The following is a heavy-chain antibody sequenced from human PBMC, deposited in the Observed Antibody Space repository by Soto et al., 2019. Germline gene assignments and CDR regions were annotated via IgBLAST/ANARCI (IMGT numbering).Heavy chain of an antibody. Sequence: GGSLRRSCAASGFTFSSYAIHWVRQAPGKGLEWVAVISYDGSNKYYADSVKGRFTISRDNSKNTLYLQMNSLRAEDSAVYYCARDRQEQWLVLSYWGQGT. V-gene: IGHV3-30-3*01. CDR2: ISYDGSNK. CDR1: GFTFSSYA. D-gene: IGHD6-19*01. J-gene: IGHJ4*02. CDR3: ARDRQEQWLVLSY.